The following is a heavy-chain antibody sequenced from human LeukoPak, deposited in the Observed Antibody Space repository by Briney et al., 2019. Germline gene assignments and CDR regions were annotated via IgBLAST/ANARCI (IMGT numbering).Heavy chain of an antibody. CDR3: ARGKESIYSEILG. CDR1: GFTFSNYA. D-gene: IGHD2-21*01. Sequence: GGSLRLSCGASGFTFSNYAMNWVRQAPGKGLEWVSVISSSGGTTNYADSVKGRFTVSRDNSKNTLYLQLNSLRAEDTAVYYCARGKESIYSEILGWGQGTLVTVSS. CDR2: ISSSGGTT. V-gene: IGHV3-23*01. J-gene: IGHJ4*02.